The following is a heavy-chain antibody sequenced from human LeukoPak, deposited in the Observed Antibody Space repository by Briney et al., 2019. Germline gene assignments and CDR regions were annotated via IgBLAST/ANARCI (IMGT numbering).Heavy chain of an antibody. J-gene: IGHJ4*02. D-gene: IGHD2-21*02. CDR3: ARDRLEAVTDDDYFDY. Sequence: GGSLRLSCAASGFTFSNHGMHWVRQAPGKGPEWVALIWYDGSSKYYGDSVKGRFTISRDNSKNTVYLQMNGLRAEDTGVYYCARDRLEAVTDDDYFDYWGQGTLVTVSS. CDR1: GFTFSNHG. CDR2: IWYDGSSK. V-gene: IGHV3-33*01.